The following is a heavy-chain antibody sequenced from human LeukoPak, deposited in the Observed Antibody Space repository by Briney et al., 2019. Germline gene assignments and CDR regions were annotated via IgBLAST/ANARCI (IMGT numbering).Heavy chain of an antibody. CDR2: ISSSGSTI. V-gene: IGHV3-48*03. D-gene: IGHD3-3*01. CDR1: GFTFSSYE. J-gene: IGHJ4*02. Sequence: GGSLRLSCAASGFTFSSYEMNWVRQAPGKGLEWVSYISSSGSTIYYADSVRGRFTISRDNAKNSLYLQMNSLRAEDTAVYYCARDGQNYDFWSGYGYWGQGTLVTVSS. CDR3: ARDGQNYDFWSGYGY.